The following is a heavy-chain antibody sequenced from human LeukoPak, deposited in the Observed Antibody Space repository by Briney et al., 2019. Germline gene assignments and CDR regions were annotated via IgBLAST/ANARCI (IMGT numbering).Heavy chain of an antibody. Sequence: GGSLTLSCAASGLTLRNYALTWVRQAPGRGLEWVSSINGGGVGTSYADSVKGRFTVYRDNSKNTLYLQMNSLRAGDTAVYYCAKDPHGDYVGAFDYWGQGTLVTVSS. J-gene: IGHJ3*01. CDR3: AKDPHGDYVGAFDY. CDR2: INGGGVGT. CDR1: GLTLRNYA. D-gene: IGHD4-17*01. V-gene: IGHV3-23*01.